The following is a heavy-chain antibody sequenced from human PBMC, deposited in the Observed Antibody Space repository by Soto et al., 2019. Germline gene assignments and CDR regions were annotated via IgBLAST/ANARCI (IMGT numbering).Heavy chain of an antibody. CDR2: IWYDGSNK. J-gene: IGHJ4*02. CDR1: GFTFSNYG. CDR3: VREATEYYCDY. Sequence: QVQLVESGGGVVQPGRSLRLSCVASGFTFSNYGMHWVRQAPGKGLEWVTTIWYDGSNKYYADSVKGRFTISRDNAKDTLYLQMNSLRAEDTAVYYCVREATEYYCDYWGQGTLVTVSS. V-gene: IGHV3-33*01.